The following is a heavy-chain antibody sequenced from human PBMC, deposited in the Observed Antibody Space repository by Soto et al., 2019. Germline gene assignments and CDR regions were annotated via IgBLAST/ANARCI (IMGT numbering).Heavy chain of an antibody. J-gene: IGHJ5*02. CDR3: SRHPERIAEIGWFDP. V-gene: IGHV3-48*01. D-gene: IGHD6-13*01. CDR1: GFTFSSYS. Sequence: EVQLVESGGGLVQPGGSLRLSCAASGFTFSSYSMNWVRQAPGKGLEWVSYISSSSSTIYYADSVKGRFTISRDNAKNSLYMQMNSLRAEVTAVYYCSRHPERIAEIGWFDPWGHGSLVTVSS. CDR2: ISSSSSTI.